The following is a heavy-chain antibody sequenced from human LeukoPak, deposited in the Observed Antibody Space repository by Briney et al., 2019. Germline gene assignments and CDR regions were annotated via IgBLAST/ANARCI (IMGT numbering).Heavy chain of an antibody. D-gene: IGHD2-2*01. CDR2: ISYDGSNK. CDR1: GFTFSSYG. V-gene: IGHV3-30*18. CDR3: ANREYHLPALY. J-gene: IGHJ4*02. Sequence: GGSLRLSCAASGFTFSSYGMHWVRQAPGKGLEWVAVISYDGSNKYYADSVKGRFTISRDNSKNTLYLQMNSLRAEDTAVYYCANREYHLPALYWGQGTLVTVSS.